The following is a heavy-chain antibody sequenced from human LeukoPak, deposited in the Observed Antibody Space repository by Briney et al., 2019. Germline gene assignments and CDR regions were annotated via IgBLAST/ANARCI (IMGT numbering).Heavy chain of an antibody. Sequence: SETLSLTCTVSGGSISSGGYYWSWIRQHPGKGLEWIGYIYHSGSTYYNPSLKSRVTISVDTSKNQFSLKLSSVTAADTAVYYCARDELPLDAFDIWGQGTMVTVSS. V-gene: IGHV4-31*03. J-gene: IGHJ3*02. D-gene: IGHD5-24*01. CDR3: ARDELPLDAFDI. CDR1: GGSISSGGYY. CDR2: IYHSGST.